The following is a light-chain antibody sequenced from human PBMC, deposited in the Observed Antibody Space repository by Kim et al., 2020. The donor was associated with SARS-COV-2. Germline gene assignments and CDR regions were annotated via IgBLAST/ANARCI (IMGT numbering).Light chain of an antibody. CDR3: TSFTTSFTWV. CDR2: DVS. CDR1: SSDVGAYNF. Sequence: GQSITISCTVTSSDVGAYNFVSWYQQHPGEAPKLIIYDVSQRPSGVSNRFSGSKSGNTASLTISGLRAEDEADYYCTSFTTSFTWVFGGGTQLTVL. V-gene: IGLV2-14*03. J-gene: IGLJ3*02.